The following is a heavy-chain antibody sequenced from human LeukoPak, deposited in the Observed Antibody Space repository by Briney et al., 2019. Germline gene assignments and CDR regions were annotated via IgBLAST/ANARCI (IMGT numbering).Heavy chain of an antibody. V-gene: IGHV3-69-1*01. J-gene: IGHJ4*02. CDR3: AKGYGSGNYYSDY. CDR1: GFTFSGYA. D-gene: IGHD3-10*01. Sequence: GGSLRLSCVASGFTFSGYAMNWVRQAPGKGLELEWVSSISSGGDKNYADSAKGRLTISRDNAKNSLFLQLNSLRAEDTAVYYCAKGYGSGNYYSDYWGQGTLVTVSS. CDR2: ISSGGDK.